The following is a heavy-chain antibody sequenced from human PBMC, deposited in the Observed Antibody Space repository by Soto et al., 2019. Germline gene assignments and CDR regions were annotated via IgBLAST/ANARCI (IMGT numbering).Heavy chain of an antibody. Sequence: EVQLVESGGVSVQAGGSLRLSCAAYGFSLSNYWMHWVRQAPGKGLVWVSRINIDGSTTTYADSVKGRFTISRDNAKKTLYLQMHSLRDEDTAVYYCVSIRRGDGYTFGYWGQGTLVTVSS. CDR3: VSIRRGDGYTFGY. CDR2: INIDGSTT. D-gene: IGHD5-12*01. CDR1: GFSLSNYW. J-gene: IGHJ4*02. V-gene: IGHV3-74*01.